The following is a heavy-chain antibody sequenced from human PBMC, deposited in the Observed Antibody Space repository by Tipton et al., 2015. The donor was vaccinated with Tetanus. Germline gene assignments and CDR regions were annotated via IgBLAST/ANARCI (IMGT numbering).Heavy chain of an antibody. CDR1: GFPFSSFA. V-gene: IGHV3-23*01. Sequence: SLRLSCAASGFPFSSFAMSWVRQAPGKGLEWVSAISGPGTMTYFADSVKGRFTISRDNSKNTLSLQMSSLRAEDTAVYYCAKFDGYDYWYFDYWGQGTLVTVSS. D-gene: IGHD5-12*01. CDR3: AKFDGYDYWYFDY. CDR2: ISGPGTMT. J-gene: IGHJ4*02.